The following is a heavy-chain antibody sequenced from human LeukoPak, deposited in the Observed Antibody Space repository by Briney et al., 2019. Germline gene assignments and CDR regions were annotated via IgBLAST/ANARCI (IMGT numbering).Heavy chain of an antibody. J-gene: IGHJ4*02. D-gene: IGHD6-13*01. CDR3: ARDKIAAAGKYYFDY. CDR1: GYTFTGYY. CDR2: INPNSGGT. Sequence: GASVKVSCKASGYTFTGYYMHWVRQAPGQGLEWMGWINPNSGGTNYAQKFQGRVTMIRDTSISTAYMELSRLRSDDTAVYYCARDKIAAAGKYYFDYWGQGTLVTVSS. V-gene: IGHV1-2*02.